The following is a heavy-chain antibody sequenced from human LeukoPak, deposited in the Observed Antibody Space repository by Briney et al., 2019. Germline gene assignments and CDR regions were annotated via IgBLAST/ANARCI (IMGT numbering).Heavy chain of an antibody. J-gene: IGHJ4*02. V-gene: IGHV5-51*01. CDR1: GYSFTSYW. CDR3: ARTYYYDSSGYYPFDY. D-gene: IGHD3-22*01. CDR2: IYPGDSDT. Sequence: GESLKISCKGSGYSFTSYWIGWVRRMPGKGLEWMGIIYPGDSDTRYSPSFQGQVTISADKSISTAYLQWSSLKASDTAMYYCARTYYYDSSGYYPFDYWGQGTLVTVSS.